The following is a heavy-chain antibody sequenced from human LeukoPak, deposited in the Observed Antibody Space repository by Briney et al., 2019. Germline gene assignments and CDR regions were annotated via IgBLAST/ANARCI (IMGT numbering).Heavy chain of an antibody. CDR1: GGSLSSYY. CDR3: ARGPRVYCSGGSCYEFDY. Sequence: SETLSLTCTVSGGSLSSYYWSWIRQPPGKGLEWIGYIYYSGSTNYNPSLKSRVTISIDTSKNQFSLKLNSVTTADTAIYYCARGPRVYCSGGSCYEFDYWGQGTLVTVSS. J-gene: IGHJ4*02. V-gene: IGHV4-59*01. D-gene: IGHD2-15*01. CDR2: IYYSGST.